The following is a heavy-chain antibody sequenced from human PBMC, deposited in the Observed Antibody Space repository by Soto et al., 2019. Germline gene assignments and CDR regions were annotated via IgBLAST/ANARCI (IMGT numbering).Heavy chain of an antibody. J-gene: IGHJ6*03. Sequence: SVTLSPARPVSGDSISSLYPNWKRQPPGKGLEWIGYIYYSGSTNYNPSLKSRVTISVDTSKNQFSLKLSSVTAADTAVYYCARDREIRYYDFWSGASDYYYYYMYVWGKGTTVTVSS. D-gene: IGHD3-3*01. V-gene: IGHV4-59*01. CDR2: IYYSGST. CDR1: GDSISSLY. CDR3: ARDREIRYYDFWSGASDYYYYYMYV.